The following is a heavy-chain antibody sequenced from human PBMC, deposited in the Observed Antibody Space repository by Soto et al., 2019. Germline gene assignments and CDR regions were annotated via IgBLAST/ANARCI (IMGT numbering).Heavy chain of an antibody. V-gene: IGHV3-7*03. CDR2: IKQDGSER. CDR3: ARDSGSYPIDY. J-gene: IGHJ4*02. Sequence: PGGSLRLSCAASGFTFSSYWMSWVRQAPGKGLEWVANIKQDGSERYYVDSVKGRFTISRDNAKNSLYLQMNSLRAEDTAVYYCARDSGSYPIDYWGQGTLVTVSS. CDR1: GFTFSSYW. D-gene: IGHD1-26*01.